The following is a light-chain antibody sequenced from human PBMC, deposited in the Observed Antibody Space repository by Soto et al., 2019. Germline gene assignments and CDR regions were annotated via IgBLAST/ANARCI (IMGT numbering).Light chain of an antibody. V-gene: IGLV2-14*01. CDR3: SPYTSSSDVV. J-gene: IGLJ2*01. Sequence: QSVLTQPASVSGSPGQSITISCTGTSSDVGGYNYVSWYQQHPGKAPKLMIYDVSNRPSGVSNRFSGSKSGNTASLTISGLRAEDEGDYYCSPYTSSSDVVFGGGTKVTVL. CDR1: SSDVGGYNY. CDR2: DVS.